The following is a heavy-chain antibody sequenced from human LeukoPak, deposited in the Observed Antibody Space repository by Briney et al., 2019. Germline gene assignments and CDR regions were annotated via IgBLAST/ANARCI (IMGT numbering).Heavy chain of an antibody. Sequence: GGSLRLSCAASGFTFSSYAMSWVRQAPGKGLEWVSAISGSGGSTYYADSVKGRFTISRDNSKNTLYLQMNSLRAEDTAVYYCAKNPSGPYSGSFRRWFDPWGQGTLVTVSS. CDR1: GFTFSSYA. V-gene: IGHV3-23*01. D-gene: IGHD1-26*01. J-gene: IGHJ5*02. CDR3: AKNPSGPYSGSFRRWFDP. CDR2: ISGSGGST.